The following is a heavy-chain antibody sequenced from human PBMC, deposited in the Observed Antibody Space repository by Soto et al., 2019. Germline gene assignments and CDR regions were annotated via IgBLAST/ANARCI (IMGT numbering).Heavy chain of an antibody. Sequence: QTLSLTCAISGDSVSSNSAAWNWIRQSPSRGLEWLGRTYYRSKWYNDYAVSVKSRITINPDTSKSQFSLQLNSVTPEDTAVYYCARVTGGSSGWYGDYYYYGMDVWGQGTTVTVSS. J-gene: IGHJ6*02. CDR3: ARVTGGSSGWYGDYYYYGMDV. CDR2: TYYRSKWYN. V-gene: IGHV6-1*01. CDR1: GDSVSSNSAA. D-gene: IGHD6-19*01.